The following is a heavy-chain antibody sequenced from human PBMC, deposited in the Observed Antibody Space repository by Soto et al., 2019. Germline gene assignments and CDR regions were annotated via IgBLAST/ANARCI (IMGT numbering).Heavy chain of an antibody. CDR1: GGSFSPNY. D-gene: IGHD3-10*01. CDR3: ARETDYYGSGSYQYYFDY. Sequence: PSAPLSLTCTVSGGSFSPNYWSWIRQPPGKGLEWIGYIYYSGSTYYNPSLKSRVTISVDTSKNQFSLKLSSVTAADTAVYYCARETDYYGSGSYQYYFDYWGQGTLVTVSS. J-gene: IGHJ4*02. V-gene: IGHV4-30-4*01. CDR2: IYYSGST.